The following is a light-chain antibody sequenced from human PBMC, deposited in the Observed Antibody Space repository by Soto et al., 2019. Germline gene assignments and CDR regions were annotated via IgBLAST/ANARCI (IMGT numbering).Light chain of an antibody. J-gene: IGKJ4*01. CDR3: QQYESYPMT. CDR2: KAS. CDR1: QSISSW. Sequence: DSQMTQYPSTLSASIGDRVTITCRAGQSISSWLAWYQQKPGKAPKLLISKASTLQSGVPPRSSGSGCGTEFALTISSLQPDDFATDYCQQYESYPMTVGGGTKVEIK. V-gene: IGKV1-5*03.